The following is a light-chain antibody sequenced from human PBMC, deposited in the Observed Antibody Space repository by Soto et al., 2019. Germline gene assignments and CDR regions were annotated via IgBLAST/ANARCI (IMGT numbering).Light chain of an antibody. CDR1: RDITHY. Sequence: DIQMTQSPYSLSVSVGDRVTINCRASRDITHYLKWYQQKPGKAPTLLISNASRLQRVVPTRFSGTGSVTDCTFTITSLKPEDIATYYYQHNVNLPPYTFGQGTNMGI. V-gene: IGKV1-33*01. CDR3: QHNVNLPPYT. CDR2: NAS. J-gene: IGKJ2*01.